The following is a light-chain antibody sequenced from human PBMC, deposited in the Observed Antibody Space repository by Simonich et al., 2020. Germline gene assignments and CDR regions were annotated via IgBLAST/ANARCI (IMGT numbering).Light chain of an antibody. J-gene: IGKJ4*01. CDR2: WAS. CDR1: QSVFYTSNNKNY. V-gene: IGKV4-1*01. Sequence: DIVMTQSPDSLAVSLGERAPITCKSSQSVFYTSNNKNYFAWYQQKPGQPPKLLIYWASTRESGVPDRFSGSGSGTDFTLTISSLQAEDFATYYCQQANSFPLTFGGGTKVEIK. CDR3: QQANSFPLT.